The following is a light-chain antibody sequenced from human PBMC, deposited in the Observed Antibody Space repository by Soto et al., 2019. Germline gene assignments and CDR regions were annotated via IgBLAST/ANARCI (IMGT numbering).Light chain of an antibody. CDR1: QSVSSSY. V-gene: IGKV3-20*01. CDR2: GAS. Sequence: EIVLTQSPGTLSLSPGERATLSCRASQSVSSSYLAWYQQKPGQAPRLLIYGASSRATGIPDMFSGSGSGTDSPLTISRLEPEVFAVYYCQQYGSSPVTFGEGTKVEIK. CDR3: QQYGSSPVT. J-gene: IGKJ1*01.